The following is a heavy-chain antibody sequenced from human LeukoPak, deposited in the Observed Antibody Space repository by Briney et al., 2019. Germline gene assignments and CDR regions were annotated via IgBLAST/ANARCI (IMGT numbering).Heavy chain of an antibody. V-gene: IGHV4-4*07. CDR1: GASISTYY. CDR3: ARDRYYGSGVPYYFDY. D-gene: IGHD3-10*01. CDR2: IYTSVTT. J-gene: IGHJ4*02. Sequence: SETLSLTCTVSGASISTYYWSWIRQPAGKGLEWIGRIYTSVTTNYNPSLKSRVTMSVDTSKNQFSLKLTSVTAADTAVYYCARDRYYGSGVPYYFDYWGQGTLVTVSS.